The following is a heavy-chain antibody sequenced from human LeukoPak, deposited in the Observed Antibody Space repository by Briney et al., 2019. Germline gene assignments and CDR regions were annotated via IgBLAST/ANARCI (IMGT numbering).Heavy chain of an antibody. V-gene: IGHV3-23*01. CDR2: IINSGGST. Sequence: PGGSLRLSCAASGFTFSNYAMSWVRQAPGKGLEWVSTIINSGGSTYYADSVQGRFTISRDNSKNTLYLQMNSLRAEDTAVYYCATFPIYYYDSSGYWYFDYWGQGTLVTVSS. CDR1: GFTFSNYA. CDR3: ATFPIYYYDSSGYWYFDY. D-gene: IGHD3-22*01. J-gene: IGHJ4*02.